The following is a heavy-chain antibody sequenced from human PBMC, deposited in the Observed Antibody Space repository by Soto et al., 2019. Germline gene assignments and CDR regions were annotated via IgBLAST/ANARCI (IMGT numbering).Heavy chain of an antibody. CDR2: SRNKAHSYTT. CDR3: VRVRGGGTYHFDY. J-gene: IGHJ4*02. Sequence: EVQLVESGGGLVQPGGSLRLSCAASGFTFSEHYMDWVRQAPGKGLEWVGRSRNKAHSYTTEYAASVKGRFTISRDDSKNSLYLQMNSLKTDDTAVYYCVRVRGGGTYHFDYWGQGTLVTVSS. V-gene: IGHV3-72*01. CDR1: GFTFSEHY. D-gene: IGHD3-10*01.